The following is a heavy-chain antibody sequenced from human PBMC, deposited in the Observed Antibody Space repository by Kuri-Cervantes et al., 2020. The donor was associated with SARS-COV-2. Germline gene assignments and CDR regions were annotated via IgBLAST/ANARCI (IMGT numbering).Heavy chain of an antibody. Sequence: SETLSLTCAVYGGSFSGYYWSWIRQPPGKGLEWIGEINHSGSTNYNPSLKSRVTISVDTSKNQFSLKLSSVTAADTAVYYCATARFDFWSGYSWGGAFDIWGQGTMVTVSS. V-gene: IGHV4-34*01. CDR1: GGSFSGYY. J-gene: IGHJ3*02. CDR3: ATARFDFWSGYSWGGAFDI. D-gene: IGHD3-3*01. CDR2: INHSGST.